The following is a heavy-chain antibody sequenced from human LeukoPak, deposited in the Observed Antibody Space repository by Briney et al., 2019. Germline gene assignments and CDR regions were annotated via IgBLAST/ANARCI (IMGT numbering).Heavy chain of an antibody. D-gene: IGHD3-22*01. CDR2: ISGSGGST. CDR1: GFTFDDYA. J-gene: IGHJ4*02. V-gene: IGHV3-23*01. Sequence: GRSLRLSCATSGFTFDDYAMHWVRQAPGKGLEWVSAISGSGGSTYYADSVKGRFTISRDNSKNTLYLQMNSLRAEDTAVYYCAKDPHYYDSSGYKGGGGLVDYWGQGTLVTVSS. CDR3: AKDPHYYDSSGYKGGGGLVDY.